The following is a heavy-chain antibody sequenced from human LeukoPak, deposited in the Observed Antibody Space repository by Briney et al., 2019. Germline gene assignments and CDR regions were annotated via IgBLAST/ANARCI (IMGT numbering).Heavy chain of an antibody. CDR2: FDPEDGET. D-gene: IGHD3-3*02. CDR3: ASHIRAPAETVNYYMDV. Sequence: ASVKVSCKVSGYTLTELSMHWVRQAPGKGLEWMGGFDPEDGETIYAQKFQGRVTMTEDTSTDTAYMELSSLRSEDTAVYYCASHIRAPAETVNYYMDVWGKGTTVTVSS. J-gene: IGHJ6*03. V-gene: IGHV1-24*01. CDR1: GYTLTELS.